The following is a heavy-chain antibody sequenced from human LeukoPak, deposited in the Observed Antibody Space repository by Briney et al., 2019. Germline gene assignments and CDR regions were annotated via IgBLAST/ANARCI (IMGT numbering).Heavy chain of an antibody. CDR2: IIPIFGTA. V-gene: IGHV1-69*13. CDR3: ARESRLGDSSGYYYTPFDY. D-gene: IGHD3-22*01. Sequence: ASVKVPCKASGGTFSSYAISWVRQAPGQGLEWMGGIIPIFGTANYAQKFQGRVTITADESTSTAYMELSSLRSEDTAVYYCARESRLGDSSGYYYTPFDYWGQGTLVTVSS. J-gene: IGHJ4*02. CDR1: GGTFSSYA.